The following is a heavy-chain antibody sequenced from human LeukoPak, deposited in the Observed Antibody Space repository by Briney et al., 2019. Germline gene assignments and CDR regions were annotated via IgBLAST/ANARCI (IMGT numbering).Heavy chain of an antibody. CDR2: IRYDGSNK. V-gene: IGHV3-30*02. Sequence: GGSLRLSCAASGFTFSSYGMHWVRQAPGKGLEWVAFIRYDGSNKYYADSVKGRFTISRDNSKNTLYLQMNSLRAEDTAVYYCARDPTIVGATFFDYWGQGTLVTVSS. CDR1: GFTFSSYG. D-gene: IGHD1-26*01. J-gene: IGHJ4*02. CDR3: ARDPTIVGATFFDY.